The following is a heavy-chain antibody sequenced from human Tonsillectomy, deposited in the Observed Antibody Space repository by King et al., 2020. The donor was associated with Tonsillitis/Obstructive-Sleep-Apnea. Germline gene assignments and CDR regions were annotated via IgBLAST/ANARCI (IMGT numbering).Heavy chain of an antibody. D-gene: IGHD3-22*01. V-gene: IGHV1-18*01. CDR2: ISAYNGNTNYA. CDR3: ARDHHYYDSSGYYPGDY. J-gene: IGHJ4*02. CDR1: GYTFRSYG. Sequence: VQLVESGAEVKKPGASVKVSCKASGYTFRSYGISWVRQAPGQGLEWMGWISAYNGNTNYANYAQKLQGRVTMTTDTSTSTAYMELRSLRSDDTAVYYCARDHHYYDSSGYYPGDYWGQGTLVTVSS.